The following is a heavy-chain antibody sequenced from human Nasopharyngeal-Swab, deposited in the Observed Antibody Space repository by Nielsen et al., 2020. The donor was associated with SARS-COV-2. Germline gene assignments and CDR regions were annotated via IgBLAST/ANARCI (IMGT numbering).Heavy chain of an antibody. Sequence: GSLRLSCAASGFTFSNAWMSWIRQPPGKGLEWIGYIYYSGSTNYNPSLKSRVTISVDTSKNQFSLKLSSVTAADTAVYYCARGTYGMDVWGQGTTVTVSS. CDR2: IYYSGST. CDR3: ARGTYGMDV. CDR1: GFTFSNAW. V-gene: IGHV4-59*01. J-gene: IGHJ6*02.